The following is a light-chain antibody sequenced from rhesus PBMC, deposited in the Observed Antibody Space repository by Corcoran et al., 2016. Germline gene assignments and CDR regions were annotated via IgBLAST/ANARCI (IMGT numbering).Light chain of an antibody. CDR2: YAS. CDR3: QHGYGTPPT. Sequence: DIQMTQSPSSLSASVGDTVTITCRASQGISNTLAWYQQKPGKVPKLLIFYASTLQSGVPSRFSGSVSGTDFTLTISSLQPEDFATYYCQHGYGTPPTFGQGTKVEIK. J-gene: IGKJ1*01. V-gene: IGKV1-33*02. CDR1: QGISNT.